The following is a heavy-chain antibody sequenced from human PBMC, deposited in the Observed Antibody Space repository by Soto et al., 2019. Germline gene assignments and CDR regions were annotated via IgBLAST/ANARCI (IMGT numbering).Heavy chain of an antibody. CDR2: IYYSGST. CDR1: GGSISSSSYY. J-gene: IGHJ4*02. D-gene: IGHD6-13*01. V-gene: IGHV4-39*01. CDR3: ARHAESIAAAGGFDY. Sequence: SETLSLTCTVPGGSISSSSYYWGWIRQPPGKGLEWIGSIYYSGSTYYNPSLKSRVTISVDTSKNQFSLKLSSVTAADTAVYYCARHAESIAAAGGFDYWGQGTLVTVSS.